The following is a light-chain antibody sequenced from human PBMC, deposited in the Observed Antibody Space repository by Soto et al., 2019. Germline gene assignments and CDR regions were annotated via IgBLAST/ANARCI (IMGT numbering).Light chain of an antibody. CDR2: EVS. CDR1: SSDVGGYNY. CDR3: SSYTSIATPHVV. Sequence: QSALTQPASVSGSPGQSITISCTGTSSDVGGYNYVSWYQQHPGKAPKLMIYEVSNRPSGVSNRFSGSKSGNTASLTISGLQAEDEADYYCSSYTSIATPHVVFGGGTKLTVL. V-gene: IGLV2-14*01. J-gene: IGLJ2*01.